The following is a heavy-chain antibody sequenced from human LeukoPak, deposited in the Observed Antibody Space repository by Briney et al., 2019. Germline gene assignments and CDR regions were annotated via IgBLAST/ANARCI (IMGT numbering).Heavy chain of an antibody. CDR3: ARIRRPLRGYFDH. D-gene: IGHD3-16*01. CDR1: GGSFSGYY. J-gene: IGHJ4*02. CDR2: INQIGNT. Sequence: SETLALTCYLYGGSFSGYYWSWIRQSPGKGLAWTGEINQIGNTNYIPSLKSRLTISIDTSNNQFSLNLTSVTAADTGVYYCARIRRPLRGYFDHWGQGTLVT. V-gene: IGHV4-34*01.